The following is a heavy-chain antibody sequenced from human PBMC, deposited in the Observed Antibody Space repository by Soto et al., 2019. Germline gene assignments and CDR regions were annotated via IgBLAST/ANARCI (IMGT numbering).Heavy chain of an antibody. Sequence: HPGGSLRLSCAASGFTFGNYAIHWVRQAPGKGLEWVAVISRDGSHKYYLDSVKGRFTISRDNSKDTVNLLMNSLRDDDSAMYYCARSRNSAVADSFDFWGQGTLVTVSS. CDR3: ARSRNSAVADSFDF. V-gene: IGHV3-30*04. D-gene: IGHD1-26*01. J-gene: IGHJ4*02. CDR1: GFTFGNYA. CDR2: ISRDGSHK.